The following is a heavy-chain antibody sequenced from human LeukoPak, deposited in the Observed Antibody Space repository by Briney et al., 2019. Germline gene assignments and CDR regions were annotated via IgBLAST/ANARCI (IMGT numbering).Heavy chain of an antibody. Sequence: GGSLRLSCAASGFTFSSYAMSWVRQAPGKGLEWVSAISVSGGSTYYADSVKGRFTISRDNSKNTLYLQMNSLRAEDTAVYYCANYRDDFWSGYNDAFDIWGQGTMVTVSS. J-gene: IGHJ3*02. D-gene: IGHD3-3*01. CDR1: GFTFSSYA. V-gene: IGHV3-23*01. CDR2: ISVSGGST. CDR3: ANYRDDFWSGYNDAFDI.